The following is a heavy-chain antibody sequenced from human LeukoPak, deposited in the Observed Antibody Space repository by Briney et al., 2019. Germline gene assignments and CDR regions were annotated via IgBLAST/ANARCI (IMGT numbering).Heavy chain of an antibody. CDR1: GGSISSSNW. Sequence: SETLSLTCAVSGGSISSSNWWSWVRQPPGKGLEWIGEIYHSGSTNYNPSLKSRVTISVDKSKNQFSLRLSSVTAADTAVYYCARVTWLRRRDYYYGMDVWGQGTTVTVSS. CDR3: ARVTWLRRRDYYYGMDV. CDR2: IYHSGST. V-gene: IGHV4-4*02. D-gene: IGHD5-12*01. J-gene: IGHJ6*02.